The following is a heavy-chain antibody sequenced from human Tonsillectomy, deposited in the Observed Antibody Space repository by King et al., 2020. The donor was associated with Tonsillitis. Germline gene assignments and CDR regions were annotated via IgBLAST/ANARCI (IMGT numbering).Heavy chain of an antibody. J-gene: IGHJ5*02. Sequence: QVQLVESGGGVVQPGRSLRLSCAASRLTFTTYTLHWVRQAPGKGLEWVAVISHDGSNKYYADSVQGRFTISRDNSNNTLYLQMNSLRAEDTAVYYCAGDAGGYCSGTSCLSWFDPWGQGTLVTVSS. CDR3: AGDAGGYCSGTSCLSWFDP. V-gene: IGHV3-30*04. D-gene: IGHD2-2*03. CDR2: ISHDGSNK. CDR1: RLTFTTYT.